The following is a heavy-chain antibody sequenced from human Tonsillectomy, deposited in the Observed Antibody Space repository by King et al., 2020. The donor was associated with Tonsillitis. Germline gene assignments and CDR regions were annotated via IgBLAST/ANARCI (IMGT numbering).Heavy chain of an antibody. J-gene: IGHJ5*02. Sequence: QLQESGPGLVKPSETLSLTCTVSGGSISSSSYYWGWIRQPPGKGLEWIGSIYYSGSTYYNPSLKSRVTISVDTSKNQLSLKLSSVTAAVTAVYYCAILRYLYIWFDPWGQGTLVTVSS. CDR1: GGSISSSSYY. D-gene: IGHD3-9*01. CDR3: AILRYLYIWFDP. V-gene: IGHV4-39*01. CDR2: IYYSGST.